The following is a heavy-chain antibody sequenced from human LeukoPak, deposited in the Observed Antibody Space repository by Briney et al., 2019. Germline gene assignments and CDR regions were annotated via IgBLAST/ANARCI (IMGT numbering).Heavy chain of an antibody. V-gene: IGHV4-34*01. CDR2: INHSGST. J-gene: IGHJ4*02. CDR1: GGSFSGYY. Sequence: SETLSLTCAVYGGSFSGYYWSWIRQPPGKGLEWIGEINHSGSTNYNPSLKSRVTISVDTSKNQFSLKLSSVTAADTAVYYCARHLPTYYYDSSGYSNFDYWGQGTLVTVSS. D-gene: IGHD3-22*01. CDR3: ARHLPTYYYDSSGYSNFDY.